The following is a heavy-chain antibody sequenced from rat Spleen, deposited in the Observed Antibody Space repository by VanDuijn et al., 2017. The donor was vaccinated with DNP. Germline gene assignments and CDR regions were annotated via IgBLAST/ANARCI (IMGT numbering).Heavy chain of an antibody. V-gene: IGHV5-31*01. D-gene: IGHD4-3*01. CDR3: TRYNSGYYFDY. CDR2: ITTIGGNI. J-gene: IGHJ3*01. CDR1: GFTFNNYW. Sequence: EVQLVESGGGLVQPGRSLKLSCAVSGFTFNNYWMTWIRQAPGKGLEWVASITTIGGNIYYPDSVRGRFTISRDDARSTLYLQMSSLRSEDTATYYCTRYNSGYYFDYWGQGTLVTVSS.